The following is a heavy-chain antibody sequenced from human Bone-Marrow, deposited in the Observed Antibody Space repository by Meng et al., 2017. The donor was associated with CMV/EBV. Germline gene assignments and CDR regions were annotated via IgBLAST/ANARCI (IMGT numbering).Heavy chain of an antibody. CDR1: GFTFSNAW. CDR3: ATATEIDY. J-gene: IGHJ4*02. CDR2: IKSKTDGGTT. Sequence: GESLKISCAASGFTFSNAWMSWVRQAPGKGLEWVGRIKSKTDGGTTDYAAPVKGRFTISRDDSKNTLYLQVNSLKTEDTAVYYCATATEIDYWGQGILVTVSS. V-gene: IGHV3-15*01.